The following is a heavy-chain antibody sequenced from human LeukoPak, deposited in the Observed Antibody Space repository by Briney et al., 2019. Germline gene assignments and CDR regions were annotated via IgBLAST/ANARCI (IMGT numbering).Heavy chain of an antibody. V-gene: IGHV3-23*01. CDR1: GFTFSSG. J-gene: IGHJ1*01. CDR2: IDKSGAKT. CDR3: TTVWGRWH. D-gene: IGHD7-27*01. Sequence: PGTSLRLSCAASGFTFSSGMHWVRQVPGKGLEWVSTIDKSGAKTYYADSVKGRFTTSRDNSNSALYLQMNSLRAEDTAMYYCTTVWGRWHWGQGTLVTVSS.